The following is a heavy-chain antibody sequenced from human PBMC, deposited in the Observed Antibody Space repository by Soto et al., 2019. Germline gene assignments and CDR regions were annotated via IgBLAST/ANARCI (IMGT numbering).Heavy chain of an antibody. Sequence: EVQLLDSGGGLVQPGGSLRLSCAASGFTFSNDVMNWVRQAPGKGPDWVSAISASGGSTYYADSVKGRFTVSRDNSKDALYLQMCRLRAADTAVYCCAKGPLGSGYDLASWGQGTLVTVSS. CDR3: AKGPLGSGYDLAS. CDR1: GFTFSNDV. V-gene: IGHV3-23*01. CDR2: ISASGGST. J-gene: IGHJ4*02. D-gene: IGHD5-12*01.